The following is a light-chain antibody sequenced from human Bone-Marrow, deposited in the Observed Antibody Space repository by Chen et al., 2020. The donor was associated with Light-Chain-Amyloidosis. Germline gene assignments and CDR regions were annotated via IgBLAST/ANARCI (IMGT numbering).Light chain of an antibody. V-gene: IGLV2-14*01. CDR2: AVS. CDR1: SGDVGTYTH. J-gene: IGLJ1*01. CDR3: SSFTSSSSYV. Sequence: QSAPTKPPSCVGSPGQSITISFHRTSGDVGTYTHVSWAQQHPGKAPKVMIYAVSNRPSGVSNRFSGSKSGNTASLTISGLQAEDEADYYCSSFTSSSSYVFGPGTKVTVL.